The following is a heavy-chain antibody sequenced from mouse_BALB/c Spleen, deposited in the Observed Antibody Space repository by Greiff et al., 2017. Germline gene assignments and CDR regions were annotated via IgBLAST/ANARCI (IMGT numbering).Heavy chain of an antibody. V-gene: IGHV3-2*02. D-gene: IGHD2-3*01. CDR2: ISYSGST. CDR3: ARARPYETSSYYYAMDY. Sequence: EVMLVESGPGLVKPSQSLSLTCTVTGYSITSDYAWNWIRQFPGNKLEWMGYISYSGSTSYNPSLKSRISITRDTSKNQFFLQLNSVTTEDTATYDCARARPYETSSYYYAMDYWGQGTSVTVSS. J-gene: IGHJ4*01. CDR1: GYSITSDYA.